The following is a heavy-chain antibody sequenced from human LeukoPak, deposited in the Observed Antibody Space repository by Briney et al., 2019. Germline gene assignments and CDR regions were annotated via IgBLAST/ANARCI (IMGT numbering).Heavy chain of an antibody. J-gene: IGHJ4*02. CDR1: GFTFSSYS. V-gene: IGHV3-21*04. CDR2: ISSSSSYI. Sequence: GGSLRLSCAASGFTFSSYSMNWVRQAPGKGLEWVSSISSSSSYIYYADSVKGRFTISRDNAKNSLYLQMNSLRAEDTAVYYCRLLWFEESFPVIDYWGQGTLVTVSS. D-gene: IGHD3-10*01. CDR3: RLLWFEESFPVIDY.